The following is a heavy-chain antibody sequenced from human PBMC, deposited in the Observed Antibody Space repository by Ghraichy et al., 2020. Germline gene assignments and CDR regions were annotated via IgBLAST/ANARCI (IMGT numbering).Heavy chain of an antibody. J-gene: IGHJ4*02. CDR2: IYSSGST. CDR3: ASIKPRRDY. CDR1: GVPMSSSSYY. Sequence: SQTLSLTCTVSGVPMSSSSYYWGWIRQPPGKGLEWIGSIYSSGSTYYSPSLESRVTISVDTSKNQFSLKLNTVTAADTAVYFCASIKPRRDYWGQGTLVTVSS. V-gene: IGHV4-39*01.